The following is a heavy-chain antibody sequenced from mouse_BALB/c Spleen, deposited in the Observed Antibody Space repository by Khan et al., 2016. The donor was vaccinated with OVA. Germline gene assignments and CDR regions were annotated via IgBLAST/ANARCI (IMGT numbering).Heavy chain of an antibody. CDR2: IDPSDSKT. V-gene: IGHV1-61*01. J-gene: IGHJ3*01. Sequence: QVQLQQPGAELVRPGASVKLSCKASGYTFTSYWMNWVKQRPGQGLEWIGMIDPSDSKTHYNQMFKDKATLTVDKSSNTAYMHLSSLSSEDSAFYCCARGGYGTSFAFWGQGTLVTVSA. CDR3: ARGGYGTSFAF. CDR1: GYTFTSYW. D-gene: IGHD2-10*02.